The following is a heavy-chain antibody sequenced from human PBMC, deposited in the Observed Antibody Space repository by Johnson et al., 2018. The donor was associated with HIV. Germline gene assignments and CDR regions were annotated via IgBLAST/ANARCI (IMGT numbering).Heavy chain of an antibody. V-gene: IGHV3-9*01. CDR2: ISWNSGSI. J-gene: IGHJ3*02. Sequence: VQLVESGGGLVQPGRSLRLYCAASGFSFDDYAMHWVRQAPGKGLEWVSGISWNSGSIGYAESVKGRFTISRDNSKNTLYLQMNSLRAEDTAVYYCATQGLFYAFDIWGQGTMVTVSS. D-gene: IGHD3-22*01. CDR3: ATQGLFYAFDI. CDR1: GFSFDDYA.